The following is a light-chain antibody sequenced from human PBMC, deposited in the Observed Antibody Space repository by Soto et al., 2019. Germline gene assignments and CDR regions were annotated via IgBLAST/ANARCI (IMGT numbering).Light chain of an antibody. V-gene: IGKV3-20*01. CDR2: GVS. CDR3: QQYGSSPYS. Sequence: EIVLTQSPDTLSLSPGERATLSCRASQSVSGNYLVWYQQKPGQAPRLLIYGVSSRATGIPDRFSGSGSGTDFTLTISRLEPEDFAVYYCQQYGSSPYSFGQGTKVDI. J-gene: IGKJ2*03. CDR1: QSVSGNY.